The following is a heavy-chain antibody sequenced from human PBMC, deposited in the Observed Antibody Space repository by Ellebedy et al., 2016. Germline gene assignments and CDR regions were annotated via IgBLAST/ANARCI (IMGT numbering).Heavy chain of an antibody. D-gene: IGHD1-26*01. CDR1: SYDFTGYG. V-gene: IGHV1-18*04. J-gene: IGHJ6*02. Sequence: ASVKVSXKASSYDFTGYGISWVRQAPGQGLEWMGWISCYSGDTNYAQKFQGRVTMTTDASTTTVYMELRSLRSDDTAVYFCARPIVGATGGGDYYYYGMDVWGQGTTVIVSS. CDR2: ISCYSGDT. CDR3: ARPIVGATGGGDYYYYGMDV.